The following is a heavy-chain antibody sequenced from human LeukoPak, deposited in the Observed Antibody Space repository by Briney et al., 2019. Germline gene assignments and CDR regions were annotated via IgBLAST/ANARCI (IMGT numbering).Heavy chain of an antibody. V-gene: IGHV1-24*01. Sequence: ASVKVSCKVSGYTRTELSMHWVRQARGKELEWVGGFDPEDGETIYAQKFQGRATMTEDTSTDTAYMELSSLRSEDTAVYYCATVQIDPGYWFDPWGQGTLVTVSS. J-gene: IGHJ5*02. CDR1: GYTRTELS. CDR3: ATVQIDPGYWFDP. CDR2: FDPEDGET.